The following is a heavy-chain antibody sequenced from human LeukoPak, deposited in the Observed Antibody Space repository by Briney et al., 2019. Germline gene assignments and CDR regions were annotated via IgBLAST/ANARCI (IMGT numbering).Heavy chain of an antibody. CDR2: INPNSGGT. D-gene: IGHD3-22*01. CDR1: GYTFSGYY. Sequence: GASVKVSCKASGYTFSGYYMHGVRQAPGQGLEWMGWINPNSGGTNYAQKFQGRVTMTRDTSISTAYMELSRLRSDDTAVYYCARSLRALSSDQLYWGQGTLVTVSS. J-gene: IGHJ4*02. CDR3: ARSLRALSSDQLY. V-gene: IGHV1-2*02.